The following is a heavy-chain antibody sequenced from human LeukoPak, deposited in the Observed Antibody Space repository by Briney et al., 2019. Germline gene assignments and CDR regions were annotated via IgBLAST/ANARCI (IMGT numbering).Heavy chain of an antibody. CDR2: IRSKANSYAT. J-gene: IGHJ5*02. Sequence: PGGSLRLSCAASGLTFSGSAMHWVRQASGKGLEWVGRIRSKANSYATAYAASVKGRFTIPRDDSKNTAYLQMNSLKTEDTAVYYCTSRSGSWENWFDPWGQGTLVTVSS. V-gene: IGHV3-73*01. D-gene: IGHD3-10*01. CDR3: TSRSGSWENWFDP. CDR1: GLTFSGSA.